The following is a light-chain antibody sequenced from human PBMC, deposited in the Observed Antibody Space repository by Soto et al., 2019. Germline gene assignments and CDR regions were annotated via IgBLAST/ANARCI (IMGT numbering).Light chain of an antibody. CDR2: KAS. Sequence: DIQMTQSPSTLSASVGDRVTITCRASQSISSWLSWYQQKPGKAPKLLIYKASSLESGVPSRFSCSGSGTEFTLTISSLQPDDFATYYCQQYNSYSPSWTFGQGTKVEIK. J-gene: IGKJ1*01. V-gene: IGKV1-5*03. CDR3: QQYNSYSPSWT. CDR1: QSISSW.